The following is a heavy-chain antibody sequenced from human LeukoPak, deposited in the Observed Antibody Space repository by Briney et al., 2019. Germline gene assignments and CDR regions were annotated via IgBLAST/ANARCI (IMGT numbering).Heavy chain of an antibody. J-gene: IGHJ5*02. Sequence: GASVKVSCKASGYTFTSYGISWVRQAPGQGLEWMGWISAYNGNTNYAQKLQGRVTMTTDTSTSTAYMELRSLRSDDTAVYYCPRYADGGWRANWFDPWGQGTLVTVSS. CDR3: PRYADGGWRANWFDP. V-gene: IGHV1-18*01. CDR1: GYTFTSYG. D-gene: IGHD6-19*01. CDR2: ISAYNGNT.